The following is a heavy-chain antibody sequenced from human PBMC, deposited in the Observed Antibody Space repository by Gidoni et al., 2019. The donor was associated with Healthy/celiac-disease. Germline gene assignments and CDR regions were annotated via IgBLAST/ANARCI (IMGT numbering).Heavy chain of an antibody. J-gene: IGHJ4*02. D-gene: IGHD3-22*01. V-gene: IGHV3-66*01. Sequence: EVQLVESGGGFVEHGGAVRLACAAAGCTVSSNYMSWVRQATGKGLEWVSVIYGGGSPYYADSVKGRFTISRDNSKNTLYLHMNSLRAEDTAVYYCARDPDSSGYSDYWGQGTLVTVSS. CDR1: GCTVSSNY. CDR3: ARDPDSSGYSDY. CDR2: IYGGGSP.